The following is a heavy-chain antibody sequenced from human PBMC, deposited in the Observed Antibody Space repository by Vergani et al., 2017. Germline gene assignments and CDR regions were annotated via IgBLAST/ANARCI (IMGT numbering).Heavy chain of an antibody. CDR1: GFTFSSND. Sequence: VESGGGLVQPGGSLRLSCTVSGFTFSSNDFHWVRQTAGKGLEWVSSIGVDGDRYYSDSVKGRFTISRDNGQSYLYLDMDNLRVEDTAVYFCAKEFCGTGNCYGWNHLEVWGEGTSVTFSS. D-gene: IGHD1-1*01. CDR2: IGVDGDR. CDR3: AKEFCGTGNCYGWNHLEV. J-gene: IGHJ6*04. V-gene: IGHV3-13*01.